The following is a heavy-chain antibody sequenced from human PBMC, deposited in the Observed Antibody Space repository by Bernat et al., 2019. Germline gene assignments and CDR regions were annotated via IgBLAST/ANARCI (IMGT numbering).Heavy chain of an antibody. CDR1: GGSISSSSYY. CDR3: ARQYVDSSSSEDY. D-gene: IGHD6-6*01. CDR2: IYYSGST. J-gene: IGHJ4*02. V-gene: IGHV4-39*01. Sequence: QLQLQESGPGLVKPSETLSLTCTVSGGSISSSSYYWGWIRQPPGKGLEWIGSIYYSGSTYYNPSLKSRVTISVDTSKNQFSLKLSSVTAADTAVYYCARQYVDSSSSEDYWGQGTLVTVSS.